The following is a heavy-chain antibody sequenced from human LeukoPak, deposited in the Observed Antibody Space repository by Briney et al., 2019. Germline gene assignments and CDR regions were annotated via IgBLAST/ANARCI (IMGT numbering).Heavy chain of an antibody. D-gene: IGHD5-18*01. CDR1: GYTFTSYG. CDR3: ARGLRGYSYEVGYYFDY. Sequence: ASVKVSCKASGYTFTSYGISWGREAPGQGLEWMGWISAYNGNTNYAQKLQGRVTMTTDTSTSTAYMELRSLRSDDTAVYYCARGLRGYSYEVGYYFDYWGQGTLVTVSS. V-gene: IGHV1-18*01. J-gene: IGHJ4*02. CDR2: ISAYNGNT.